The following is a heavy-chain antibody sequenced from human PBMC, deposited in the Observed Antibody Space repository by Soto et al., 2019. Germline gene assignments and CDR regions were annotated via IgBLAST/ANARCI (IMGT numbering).Heavy chain of an antibody. CDR2: ISAYNGNT. J-gene: IGHJ4*02. CDR1: GYTFTSYG. V-gene: IGHV1-18*01. D-gene: IGHD5-12*01. CDR3: ARAGLTSLELATTH. Sequence: GASVKVSCKASGYTFTSYGISWVRQAPGQGLEWMGWISAYNGNTNYAQKLQGRVTMTTDTSTSTAYMELSRLTSDDTAVYYCARAGLTSLELATTHWSQGTLVTVSS.